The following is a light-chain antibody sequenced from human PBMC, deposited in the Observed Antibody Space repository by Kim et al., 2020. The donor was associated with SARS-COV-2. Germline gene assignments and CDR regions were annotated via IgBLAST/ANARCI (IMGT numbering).Light chain of an antibody. Sequence: ASVEDRVTITCRASQSIDNWLAWYQQKPGKAPKLLIYKASSLESGVPSRFSGSRSGTEFTLTISSLQPDDFATYYCQHCYTSSPYTFGQGTKLEI. CDR3: QHCYTSSPYT. CDR1: QSIDNW. J-gene: IGKJ2*01. V-gene: IGKV1-5*03. CDR2: KAS.